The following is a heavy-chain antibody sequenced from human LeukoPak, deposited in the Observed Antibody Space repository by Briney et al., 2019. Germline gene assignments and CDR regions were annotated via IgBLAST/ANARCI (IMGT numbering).Heavy chain of an antibody. V-gene: IGHV1-18*01. D-gene: IGHD3-3*01. J-gene: IGHJ6*03. Sequence: GASVKVSCKASGYTFTSYDINWVRQATGQGLEWMGWISAYNGNTNYAQKFQDRVTMTTDTSTSTAYMELRSLRSDDTAVYYCARDRMSYDFWSGYYINDYYYYMDAWGKGTTVTVSS. CDR1: GYTFTSYD. CDR3: ARDRMSYDFWSGYYINDYYYYMDA. CDR2: ISAYNGNT.